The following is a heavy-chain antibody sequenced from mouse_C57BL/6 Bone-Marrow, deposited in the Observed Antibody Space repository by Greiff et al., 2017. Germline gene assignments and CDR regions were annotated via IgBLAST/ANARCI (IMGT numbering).Heavy chain of an antibody. CDR2: IWTGGGT. CDR1: GFSLTSYA. Sequence: VKLMESGPGLVAPSQSLSITCTVSGFSLTSYAISWVRQPPGKGLEWLGVIWTGGGTNYNSALKSRLSISKDNSKSQVFLKMNSLQTDDTARYYCARDYYGSSYGYFDVWGTGTTVTVSS. CDR3: ARDYYGSSYGYFDV. V-gene: IGHV2-9-1*01. D-gene: IGHD1-1*01. J-gene: IGHJ1*03.